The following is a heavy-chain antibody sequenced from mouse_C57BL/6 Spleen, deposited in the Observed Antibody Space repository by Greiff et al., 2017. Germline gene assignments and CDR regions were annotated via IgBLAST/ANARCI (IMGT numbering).Heavy chain of an antibody. J-gene: IGHJ4*01. CDR3: ARSVATVVDYYAMDY. D-gene: IGHD1-1*01. V-gene: IGHV1-69*01. CDR1: GYTFTSYW. CDR2: IDPSDSST. Sequence: VQLQQPGAELVMPGASVKLSCKASGYTFTSYWMHWVKQRPGQGLEWIGEIDPSDSSTNYNQKFKGKSTLTVDKSSSTAYMQLNSLTSEDSAVYYCARSVATVVDYYAMDYWGQGTSVTVSS.